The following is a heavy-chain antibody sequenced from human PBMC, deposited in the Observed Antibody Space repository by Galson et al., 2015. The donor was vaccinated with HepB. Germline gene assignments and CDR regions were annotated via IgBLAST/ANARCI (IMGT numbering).Heavy chain of an antibody. Sequence: SVKVSCKASGYTFTSYAMHWVRQAPGQRLEWVGWINAGNGNTKYSQKFQGRVTITRDTSASTAYMELSSLRSEDTAVYYCARSRIQLWPLHYYYYGMDVWGQGTTVTVSS. V-gene: IGHV1-3*01. J-gene: IGHJ6*02. CDR2: INAGNGNT. CDR1: GYTFTSYA. CDR3: ARSRIQLWPLHYYYYGMDV. D-gene: IGHD5-18*01.